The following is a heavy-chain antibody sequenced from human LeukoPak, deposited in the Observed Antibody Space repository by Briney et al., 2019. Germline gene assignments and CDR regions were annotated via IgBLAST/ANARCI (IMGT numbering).Heavy chain of an antibody. V-gene: IGHV1-2*02. J-gene: IGHJ3*02. CDR1: RYTFTGYY. CDR3: ASTTGTTQSDAFDI. CDR2: INPNSGGT. D-gene: IGHD1-1*01. Sequence: ASVKVSCKASRYTFTGYYMHWVRQAPEQGVECMGWINPNSGGTNYAQKFQGRVTMTRDTSISTAYMELSRPRSDDTAVYYCASTTGTTQSDAFDIWGQGTMVTVSS.